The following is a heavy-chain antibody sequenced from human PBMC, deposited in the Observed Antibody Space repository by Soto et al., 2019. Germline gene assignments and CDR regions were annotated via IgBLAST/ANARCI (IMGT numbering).Heavy chain of an antibody. J-gene: IGHJ4*02. D-gene: IGHD3-10*01. Sequence: QVQLQESGPGLVKPSETLSLTCTVSGGSIISYYWSWIRQPPGKGLEWIGYIYYSGSTNYNPSLTRRVTLSADTSKNQFSLKLNSMTAADTAVYYCARHNYGSGSTYFDYWGQGTLVTVSS. V-gene: IGHV4-59*08. CDR3: ARHNYGSGSTYFDY. CDR1: GGSIISYY. CDR2: IYYSGST.